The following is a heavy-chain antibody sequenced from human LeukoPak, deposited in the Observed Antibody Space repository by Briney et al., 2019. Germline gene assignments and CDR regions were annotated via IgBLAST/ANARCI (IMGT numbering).Heavy chain of an antibody. CDR3: ARSIAAAGWYYFDY. J-gene: IGHJ4*02. CDR2: IWYDGSNK. V-gene: IGHV3-33*01. CDR1: GFTFSSYG. Sequence: GGSLRLSCAASGFTFSSYGMHWVRQAPGKGLEWVAVIWYDGSNKYYADSVKGRFTISRDNSKNTLYLQMNSLRAEDTAVYYRARSIAAAGWYYFDYWGQGTLVTVSS. D-gene: IGHD6-13*01.